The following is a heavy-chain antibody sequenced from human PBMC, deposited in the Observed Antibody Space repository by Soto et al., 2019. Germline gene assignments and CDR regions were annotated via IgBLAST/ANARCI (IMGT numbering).Heavy chain of an antibody. J-gene: IGHJ5*02. CDR3: ATSEYSSMSINWFDP. Sequence: PSETLSLTCAVYGGSFSGYYRSWIRQSPGKGLEWIGEINHSGSTNQNPSLKSRVTISLDTSKNQFSLKLSSVTAADTAVYFCATSEYSSMSINWFDPWGQGALVTVSS. CDR1: GGSFSGYY. V-gene: IGHV4-34*01. D-gene: IGHD5-12*01. CDR2: INHSGST.